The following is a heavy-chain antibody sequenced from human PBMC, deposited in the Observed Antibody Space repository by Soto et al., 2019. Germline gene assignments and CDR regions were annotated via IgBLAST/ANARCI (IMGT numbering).Heavy chain of an antibody. CDR1: GFTFSNAW. J-gene: IGHJ2*01. CDR3: TTGFANDWYFDL. Sequence: GESLKISCAASGFTFSNAWMSWVRQAPGKGLEWVGRIKSKTDGGTTDYAAPVKGRFTISRDDSKNTLYLQMNSLKTEDTAVYYCTTGFANDWYFDLWGRGTLVTVSS. V-gene: IGHV3-15*01. D-gene: IGHD1-1*01. CDR2: IKSKTDGGTT.